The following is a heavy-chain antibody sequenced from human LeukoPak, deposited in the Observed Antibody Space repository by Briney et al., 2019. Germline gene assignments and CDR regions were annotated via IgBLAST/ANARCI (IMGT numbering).Heavy chain of an antibody. J-gene: IGHJ4*02. CDR1: GYTFTSYY. Sequence: ASVKVSCKASGYTFTSYYMHWVRQAPGQGLEWMGIINPSGGSTSYAQKFQGRVTMTRDTSTSTVYMELSSLRTEDTAVYYCARDPWDYDSSGYYYDYWGQGTLVTVSS. CDR3: ARDPWDYDSSGYYYDY. V-gene: IGHV1-46*01. CDR2: INPSGGST. D-gene: IGHD3-22*01.